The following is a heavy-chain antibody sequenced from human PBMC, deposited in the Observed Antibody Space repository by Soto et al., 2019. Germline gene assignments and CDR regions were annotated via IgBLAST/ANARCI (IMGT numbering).Heavy chain of an antibody. J-gene: IGHJ4*02. D-gene: IGHD2-21*02. CDR1: GASVIIDNNV. Sequence: SESLSLACTVSGASVIIDNNVWVWIRQSPWRGLELIVRFSDSERTYDNSSLQRRVTITIDASKNQFSLKVSSVTTADSVVYYCAVRSVSQSGGDHHAYHFDRWGQGALVTVSS. V-gene: IGHV4-39*07. CDR3: AVRSVSQSGGDHHAYHFDR. CDR2: FSDSERT.